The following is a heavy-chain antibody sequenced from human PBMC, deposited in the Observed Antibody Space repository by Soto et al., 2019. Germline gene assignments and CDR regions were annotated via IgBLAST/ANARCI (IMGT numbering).Heavy chain of an antibody. J-gene: IGHJ6*02. D-gene: IGHD2-15*01. CDR2: IYYSGST. V-gene: IGHV4-39*01. CDR3: ARGTLQDIVVVVAAYGMDV. CDR1: GGSISSSSYY. Sequence: SETLSLTCTVSGGSISSSSYYWGWIRQPPGKGLEWIGSIYYSGSTYYNPSLKSRVTISVDTSKNQFSLKLSSVTAADTAVYYCARGTLQDIVVVVAAYGMDVWGQGTTVTVSS.